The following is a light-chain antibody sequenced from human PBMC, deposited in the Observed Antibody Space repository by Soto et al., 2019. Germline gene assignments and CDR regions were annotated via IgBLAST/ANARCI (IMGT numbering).Light chain of an antibody. CDR1: QTISSW. V-gene: IGKV1-5*03. Sequence: DIQMTQSPSTLSGSVGDRVTITCRASQTISSWLAWYQQKPGKAPKLLIYKASTLKSGVPSRFSGSGSGTEFSLTISNLQPEDFATYYCQHLNSYPLTFGGGTKVDIK. J-gene: IGKJ4*01. CDR2: KAS. CDR3: QHLNSYPLT.